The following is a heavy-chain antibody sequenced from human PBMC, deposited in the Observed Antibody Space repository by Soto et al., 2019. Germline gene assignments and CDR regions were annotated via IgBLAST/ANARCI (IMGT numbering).Heavy chain of an antibody. CDR2: SRNKANSYTT. CDR1: GFTFSDHY. V-gene: IGHV3-72*01. D-gene: IGHD1-1*01. Sequence: EVQLVESGGGLVQPGGSLRLSCEASGFTFSDHYMDWLRQAPGKGLEWVGRSRNKANSYTTEYAASVKGRFTISRDDSKNSLYLQMNSLKTEDTATYYCARDGRWRDNPYHFDSWGQGTLVTVSS. CDR3: ARDGRWRDNPYHFDS. J-gene: IGHJ4*02.